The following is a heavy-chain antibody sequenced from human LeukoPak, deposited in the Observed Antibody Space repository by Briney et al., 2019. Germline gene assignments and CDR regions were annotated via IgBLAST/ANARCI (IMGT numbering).Heavy chain of an antibody. CDR2: IYYSGST. D-gene: IGHD3-16*02. V-gene: IGHV4-59*01. Sequence: PSETLSLTCTVCGGSISSYYWSWIRQPPGKGLEWIGYIYYSGSTNYNPSLKSRVTISVDTSKNQFSLKLSSVTAADTAVYYCARGAVWGSYRTPFDYWGQGTLVTVSS. CDR3: ARGAVWGSYRTPFDY. CDR1: GGSISSYY. J-gene: IGHJ4*02.